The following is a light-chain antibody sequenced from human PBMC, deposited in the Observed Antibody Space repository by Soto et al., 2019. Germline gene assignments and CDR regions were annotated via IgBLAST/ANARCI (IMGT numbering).Light chain of an antibody. CDR3: HQYYNRPPWT. CDR2: ATS. Sequence: EIVMTQSPATLSVSPGERATLSCRASQSVTSYLAWYQQKPGQAPRLLVFATSARATGVPDRFRGSRSGTDFTLTISSLQPEDSATYYCHQYYNRPPWTFGQGTKVDIK. J-gene: IGKJ1*01. CDR1: QSVTSY. V-gene: IGKV3-15*01.